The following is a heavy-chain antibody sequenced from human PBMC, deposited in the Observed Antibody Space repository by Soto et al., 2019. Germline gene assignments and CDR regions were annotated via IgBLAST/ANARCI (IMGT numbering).Heavy chain of an antibody. CDR2: IYHSGST. Sequence: SETLSLTCAVSGGSISSGGYSWSWTRQPPGKGLEWIGYIYHSGSTYYNPSLKSRVTISVDRSKNQFSLKLSSVTAADTAVYYCARARGDYGGNKHRGQVYYFDYWGQGTLVTVSS. V-gene: IGHV4-30-2*01. CDR3: ARARGDYGGNKHRGQVYYFDY. CDR1: GGSISSGGYS. J-gene: IGHJ4*02. D-gene: IGHD4-17*01.